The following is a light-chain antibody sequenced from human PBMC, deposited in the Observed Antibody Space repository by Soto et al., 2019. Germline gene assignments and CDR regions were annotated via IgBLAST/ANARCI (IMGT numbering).Light chain of an antibody. J-gene: IGKJ4*01. CDR3: QKRSNWPPLT. V-gene: IGKV3-11*01. CDR2: DAS. Sequence: EIVLTQSPATLSLSPGERATLSCRASQSVSSYLAWYQQKPGQAPRLPIYDASNRATGIPARFSGSGSGTDFTLTISSLEPEDFAVYYCQKRSNWPPLTFGGGTKVDIK. CDR1: QSVSSY.